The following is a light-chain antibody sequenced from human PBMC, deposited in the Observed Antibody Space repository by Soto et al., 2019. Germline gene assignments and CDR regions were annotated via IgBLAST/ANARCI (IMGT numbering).Light chain of an antibody. CDR1: QSVSNN. Sequence: EIVLTQSPVTLSLSPGERATLSCRASQSVSNNYLAWYQQKPGQAPRLLIYGASTRATGIPARFSGSGSGTEFTLTISSLQSEDFATYYCQQYDTYYTFGQGTKVDIK. V-gene: IGKV3D-15*01. CDR3: QQYDTYYT. J-gene: IGKJ2*01. CDR2: GAS.